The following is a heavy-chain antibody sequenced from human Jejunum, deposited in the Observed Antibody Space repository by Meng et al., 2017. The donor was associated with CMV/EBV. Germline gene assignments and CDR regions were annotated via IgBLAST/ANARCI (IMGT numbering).Heavy chain of an antibody. CDR3: ASDLLGITGASV. CDR1: GYFISKYY. Sequence: QLPLQECGPVLVTPSGTSFLSDAVSGYFISKYYWSWFRQPAGKTLEWIGRVYTGNSAHYNPSLSSRVIMSLASPKNQSSLMLSSVTAAATAFYYCASDLLGITGASVWGPGTLVTVSS. V-gene: IGHV4-4*07. D-gene: IGHD1-14*01. J-gene: IGHJ4*02. CDR2: VYTGNSA.